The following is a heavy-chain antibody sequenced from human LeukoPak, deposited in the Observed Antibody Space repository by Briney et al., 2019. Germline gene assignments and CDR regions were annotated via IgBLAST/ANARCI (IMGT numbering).Heavy chain of an antibody. D-gene: IGHD6-19*01. Sequence: SSETLSLTCTVSGGSISSYFWSWIRQPPGKGLEWLGYIYYSGSTNYNPSLKSRVTMSVDTPKNQFSLKLSSVTAADTAVYYCARIDRAVAGTIDYWGQGTLVTVSS. CDR2: IYYSGST. CDR1: GGSISSYF. J-gene: IGHJ4*02. CDR3: ARIDRAVAGTIDY. V-gene: IGHV4-59*08.